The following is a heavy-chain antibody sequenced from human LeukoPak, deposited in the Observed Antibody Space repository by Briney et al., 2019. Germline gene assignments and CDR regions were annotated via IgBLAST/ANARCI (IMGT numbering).Heavy chain of an antibody. V-gene: IGHV3-23*01. D-gene: IGHD1-1*01. CDR3: AKDQLESRGYYYYYGMDV. CDR1: GFTFSSYA. J-gene: IGHJ6*02. CDR2: ISGSGGST. Sequence: GGSLRLSCAASGFTFSSYAMSWVRQAPGKGLEWVSAISGSGGSTYYADSVKGRFTISGDNSKNTLYLQMNSLRAEDTAVYYCAKDQLESRGYYYYYGMDVWGQGTTVTVSS.